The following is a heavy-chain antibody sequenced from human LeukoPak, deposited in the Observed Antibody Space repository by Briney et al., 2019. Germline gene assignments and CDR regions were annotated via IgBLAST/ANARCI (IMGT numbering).Heavy chain of an antibody. CDR1: GFTFSSYG. CDR3: ARRYSFGQYFDS. J-gene: IGHJ4*02. D-gene: IGHD5-18*01. CDR2: IWYDGSNK. V-gene: IGHV3-33*01. Sequence: TGGSLRLPCAASGFTFSSYGVHWVRQAPGKGLEWVAVIWYDGSNKYYADSVKGRFTISRDNSKNTLYLQMNSLRPEDTAVYYCARRYSFGQYFDSWGQGTLVTVSS.